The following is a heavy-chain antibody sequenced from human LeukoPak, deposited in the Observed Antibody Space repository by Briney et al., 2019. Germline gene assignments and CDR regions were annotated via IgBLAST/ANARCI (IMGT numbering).Heavy chain of an antibody. V-gene: IGHV3-33*01. J-gene: IGHJ4*02. CDR3: ARGVGEGLSSDY. CDR2: IWYDGSNK. CDR1: GYTFSGHA. Sequence: PGGSLRLSCAVSGYTFSGHAMHWVRQAPGKGLEWVALIWYDGSNKYYADSVKGRFTISRDNSKNTAYLQMNSLRAEDTALYYCARGVGEGLSSDYWAREPWSPSPQ. D-gene: IGHD3-16*02.